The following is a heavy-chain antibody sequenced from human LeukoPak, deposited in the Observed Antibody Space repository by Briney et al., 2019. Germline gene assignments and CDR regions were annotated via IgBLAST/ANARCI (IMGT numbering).Heavy chain of an antibody. CDR3: ARESGSGRHG. V-gene: IGHV3-21*06. Sequence: GGSLRLSCADSGFTFSTYNMNWVRQAPGKGLEWVASISSKFTYIRYADSLQGRLTISRDNAKNSLYLEIYNLRAEDTAVYYCARESGSGRHGWGQGTLVTVSS. D-gene: IGHD3-10*01. CDR1: GFTFSTYN. CDR2: ISSKFTYI. J-gene: IGHJ4*02.